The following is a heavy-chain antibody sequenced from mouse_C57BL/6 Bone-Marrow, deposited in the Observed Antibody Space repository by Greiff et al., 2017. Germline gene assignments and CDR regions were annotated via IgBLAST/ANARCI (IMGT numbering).Heavy chain of an antibody. Sequence: QVQLQQPGTELVKPGASVKLSCKASGYTFTSYWMHWVKQRPGQGLEWIGNINPSNGGTNYNEKFKSKATLTVDKSSSTAYMQLSSLTSEDSAVYDCARKPAYDSNFWFAYWGQGTLVTVSA. CDR3: ARKPAYDSNFWFAY. CDR2: INPSNGGT. CDR1: GYTFTSYW. J-gene: IGHJ3*01. V-gene: IGHV1-53*01. D-gene: IGHD2-5*01.